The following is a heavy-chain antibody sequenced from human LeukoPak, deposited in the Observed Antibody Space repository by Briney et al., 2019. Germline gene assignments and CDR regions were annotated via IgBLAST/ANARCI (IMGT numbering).Heavy chain of an antibody. CDR2: IYSGGST. V-gene: IGHV3-53*01. CDR1: GFTVSSNY. Sequence: PGGSLRLSCAASGFTVSSNYMSWVRQAPGKGLEWVSVIYSGGSTYYADSVKGRFTISRDNSKNTLYLQMNSLRAEDTAVYYCARERPGMDYMDVWSKGTTVTVSS. CDR3: ARERPGMDYMDV. J-gene: IGHJ6*03.